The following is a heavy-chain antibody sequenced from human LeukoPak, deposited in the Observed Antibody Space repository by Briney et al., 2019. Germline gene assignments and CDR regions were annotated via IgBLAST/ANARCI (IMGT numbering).Heavy chain of an antibody. J-gene: IGHJ4*02. D-gene: IGHD3-10*01. V-gene: IGHV4-39*07. Sequence: SVTLSLTCTVSGGSISSNNYYWGWIRQPPGKGLEWIGSISYFGSTFYNPSLKSRVTISVDTSKNQFSLKLSSVTAADTAVYYCARVYMVRGFDYWGQGTLVTVSS. CDR2: ISYFGST. CDR1: GGSISSNNYY. CDR3: ARVYMVRGFDY.